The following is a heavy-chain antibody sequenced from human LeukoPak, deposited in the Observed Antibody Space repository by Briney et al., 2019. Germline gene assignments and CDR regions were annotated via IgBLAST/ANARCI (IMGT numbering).Heavy chain of an antibody. CDR1: GGSFNGYY. J-gene: IGHJ6*03. V-gene: IGHV4-34*01. CDR2: LNHSGST. D-gene: IGHD2-15*01. Sequence: SETLSLTCAVYGGSFNGYYWSWIRQPPGKGLEWIGELNHSGSTNYNPSLKSRVTISVDMSNNQFSLKLSSVTAADTAVYYCVRGNYCSGGSCYHYYYYYMDVWGKGTTVTVSS. CDR3: VRGNYCSGGSCYHYYYYYMDV.